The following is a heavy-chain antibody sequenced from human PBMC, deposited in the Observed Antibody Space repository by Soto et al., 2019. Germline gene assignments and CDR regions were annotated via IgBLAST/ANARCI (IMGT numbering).Heavy chain of an antibody. Sequence: EVQLVESGGVVVQPGGSLRLSCAASGFTFDDYAMHWVRQAPGKGLEWVSLISWDGGSTYYADSVKGRFTISRDNSKKSLYLQMNSLRAEDTALYYCAKDWGRYCSGGSCYGGYDYWGQGTLVTVSS. J-gene: IGHJ4*02. CDR2: ISWDGGST. CDR3: AKDWGRYCSGGSCYGGYDY. CDR1: GFTFDDYA. V-gene: IGHV3-43D*04. D-gene: IGHD2-15*01.